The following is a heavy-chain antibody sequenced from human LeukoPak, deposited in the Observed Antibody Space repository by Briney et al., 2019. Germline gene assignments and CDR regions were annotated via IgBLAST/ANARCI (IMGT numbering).Heavy chain of an antibody. CDR2: IYYSGST. CDR1: GASISSGGYY. CDR3: ARDSVVRPAEMA. J-gene: IGHJ3*01. Sequence: SETLSLTCTVSGASISSGGYYWSWIRQHPGKGLEWIGYIYYSGSTYYNPSLKSRVTISVDTSKNQFSLKLSSVTAADTAVYYCARDSVVRPAEMAWGQGTMVTVSS. D-gene: IGHD5-24*01. V-gene: IGHV4-31*03.